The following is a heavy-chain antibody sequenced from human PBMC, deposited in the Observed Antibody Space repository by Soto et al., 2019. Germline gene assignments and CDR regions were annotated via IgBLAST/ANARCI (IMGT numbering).Heavy chain of an antibody. Sequence: SVKVSCKASGGTFSSYAISWVRQAPGQGLEWMGGIIPIFGTANYAQKFQGRVTITADESTSTAYMELSSLRSEDTAVYYCARRTYYDFWSGYLDYWGQGTLVTVS. V-gene: IGHV1-69*13. CDR3: ARRTYYDFWSGYLDY. D-gene: IGHD3-3*01. CDR1: GGTFSSYA. J-gene: IGHJ4*02. CDR2: IIPIFGTA.